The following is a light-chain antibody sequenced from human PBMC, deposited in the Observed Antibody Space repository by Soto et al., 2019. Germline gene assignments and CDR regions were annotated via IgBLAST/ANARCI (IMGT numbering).Light chain of an antibody. CDR2: DTF. V-gene: IGLV7-46*01. CDR1: SGAVTSGRY. Sequence: QTVVTQEPSLTVSPGGTVTLTCGSSSGAVTSGRYPYWFQQKPGQAPRTLIYDTFNRHSWTPARFSGSLLGGKAALTLSGAQPEDEAEYYCMLSDSGGLVFGGGTKLTVL. CDR3: MLSDSGGLV. J-gene: IGLJ2*01.